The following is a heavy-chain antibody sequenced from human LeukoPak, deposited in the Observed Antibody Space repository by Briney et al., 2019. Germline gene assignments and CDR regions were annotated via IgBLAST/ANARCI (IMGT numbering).Heavy chain of an antibody. CDR3: ARARIIYYYDSSGYFDY. J-gene: IGHJ4*02. D-gene: IGHD3-22*01. Sequence: GGSLRLSCAASGFTFDDYGMSWVRQAPGKGLEWVSGINWNGGSTGYADSVKGRFTISRDNAKNSLYLQMNSLRAEDTALYYCARARIIYYYDSSGYFDYWGQGTLVTVSS. V-gene: IGHV3-20*04. CDR2: INWNGGST. CDR1: GFTFDDYG.